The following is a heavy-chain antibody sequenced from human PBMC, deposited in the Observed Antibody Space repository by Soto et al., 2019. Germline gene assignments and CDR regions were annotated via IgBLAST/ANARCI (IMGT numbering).Heavy chain of an antibody. CDR2: IYSGGST. J-gene: IGHJ3*02. D-gene: IGHD1-26*01. Sequence: GGSLRLSCAASGFTVSSNYMSWVRQAPGKGLEWVSVIYSGGSTYYADSVKSRLTISRDNSKNTLYLQMNSLRAEDTAVYYCARDKIVGATTGAIDIWGQGTMVTVSS. CDR3: ARDKIVGATTGAIDI. V-gene: IGHV3-53*01. CDR1: GFTVSSNY.